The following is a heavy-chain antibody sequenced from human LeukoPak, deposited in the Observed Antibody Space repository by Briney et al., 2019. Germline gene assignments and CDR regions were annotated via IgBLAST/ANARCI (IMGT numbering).Heavy chain of an antibody. J-gene: IGHJ4*02. CDR3: TTAGYYRFDH. V-gene: IGHV3-74*01. CDR1: GFTFNTYW. CDR2: INSDGGTT. D-gene: IGHD4-17*01. Sequence: GGSLRLSCAASGFTFNTYWMHWVRQGPGEGLAWVSRINSDGGTTDYADSVKGRFTISRDNAKNTLYLQMNSLRAEDTAVYYCTTAGYYRFDHWGRGTMVSVSS.